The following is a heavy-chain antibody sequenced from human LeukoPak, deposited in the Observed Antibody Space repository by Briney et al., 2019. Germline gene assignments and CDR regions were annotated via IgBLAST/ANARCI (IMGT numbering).Heavy chain of an antibody. Sequence: GGSLRLSCAASGFTFSGSWMSWVRQAPGQGLEWVSLIRDSGATFYADSVKGRFTISKRNSKDTLYLRMNRLRVEDTAVYFCARDRAVTQVWVEFDSWGQGTQVTVSS. J-gene: IGHJ5*01. D-gene: IGHD3-16*01. CDR3: ARDRAVTQVWVEFDS. V-gene: IGHV3-53*04. CDR1: GFTFSGSW. CDR2: IRDSGAT.